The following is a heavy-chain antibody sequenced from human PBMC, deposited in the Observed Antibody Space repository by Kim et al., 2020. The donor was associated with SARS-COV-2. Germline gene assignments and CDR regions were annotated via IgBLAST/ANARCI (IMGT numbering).Heavy chain of an antibody. CDR3: ANTVVQAYGMDV. CDR2: ISGDGGST. D-gene: IGHD2-21*01. CDR1: GFTFDDYA. Sequence: GGSLRLSCAASGFTFDDYAMHWVRQAPGKGLEWVSLISGDGGSTYYADSVKGRFTISRDNSKNSLYLQMNSLRTEDTALYYCANTVVQAYGMDVWGQGTTVTVSS. V-gene: IGHV3-43*02. J-gene: IGHJ6*02.